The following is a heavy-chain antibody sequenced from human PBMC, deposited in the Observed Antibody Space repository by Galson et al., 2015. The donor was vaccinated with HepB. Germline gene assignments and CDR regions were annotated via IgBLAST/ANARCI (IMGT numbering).Heavy chain of an antibody. CDR3: ARSNVTFGSSGWYSENDF. V-gene: IGHV2-70*01. D-gene: IGHD6-19*01. Sequence: PALVKPTQTLALTCTFSGFSLTSTGMSVSWIRQPPGKALEWLALIDWDDNEYYSTSLRTRLTISKDTSKNHVVLTMTNMDPVDTATYSCARSNVTFGSSGWYSENDFWGQGALVTVSS. CDR1: GFSLTSTGMS. J-gene: IGHJ4*02. CDR2: IDWDDNE.